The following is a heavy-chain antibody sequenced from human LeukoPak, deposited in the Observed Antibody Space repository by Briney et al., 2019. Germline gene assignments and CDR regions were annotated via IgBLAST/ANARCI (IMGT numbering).Heavy chain of an antibody. CDR3: ARVSRGGSGSGAFDI. D-gene: IGHD3-10*01. Sequence: SETLSLTCTVSNGSISRYDSYWSWIRQPPGKGLDWIAYIYYVGRTDSPPSLKSLVTISVDTSKNQFSLRLTSVTAADTAVYYCARVSRGGSGSGAFDIWGQGTMVTVSS. CDR2: IYYVGRT. V-gene: IGHV4-30-4*01. CDR1: NGSISRYDSY. J-gene: IGHJ3*02.